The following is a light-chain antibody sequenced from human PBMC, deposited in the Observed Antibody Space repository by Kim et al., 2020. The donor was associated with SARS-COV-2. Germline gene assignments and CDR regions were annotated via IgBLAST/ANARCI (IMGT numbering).Light chain of an antibody. CDR1: QSIGSW. Sequence: DIQMTQSPSTLSVSVGDRVTITCRASQSIGSWLAWYQQKPGKAPKVLIYKASTLQSGVPSRFSGSGSGTEFTLTITSLQPDDFATYSCQQYYTYPWTFGQETKLEI. CDR2: KAS. CDR3: QQYYTYPWT. J-gene: IGKJ1*01. V-gene: IGKV1-5*03.